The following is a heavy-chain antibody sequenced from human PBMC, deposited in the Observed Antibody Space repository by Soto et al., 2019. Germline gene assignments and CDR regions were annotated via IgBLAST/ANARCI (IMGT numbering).Heavy chain of an antibody. J-gene: IGHJ4*02. CDR1: GFTFDDYA. CDR2: ISWNSGSI. V-gene: IGHV3-9*01. D-gene: IGHD3-3*01. CDR3: AKDSYDFWSGYLVFDY. Sequence: EVQLVESGGGLVQPGRSLRLSCAASGFTFDDYAMHWVRQAPGKGLEWVSGISWNSGSIGYADSVKGRFTISRDNAKNSLYLQMNSLRAEDTALYYCAKDSYDFWSGYLVFDYWGQGTLVTVSS.